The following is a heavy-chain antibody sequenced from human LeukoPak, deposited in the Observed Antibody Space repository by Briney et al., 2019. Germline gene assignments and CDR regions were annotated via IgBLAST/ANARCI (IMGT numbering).Heavy chain of an antibody. Sequence: GGSLRLSCAASGFTFSSYSMNWVRQAPGKGLEWVSYISSSSSTIYYADSVTGRFTISRDNAKNSLYLQMNSLRAEDTAVYYCARDGKQQLRRPFDPWGQGTLVTVSS. CDR2: ISSSSSTI. CDR1: GFTFSSYS. D-gene: IGHD6-13*01. V-gene: IGHV3-48*01. J-gene: IGHJ5*02. CDR3: ARDGKQQLRRPFDP.